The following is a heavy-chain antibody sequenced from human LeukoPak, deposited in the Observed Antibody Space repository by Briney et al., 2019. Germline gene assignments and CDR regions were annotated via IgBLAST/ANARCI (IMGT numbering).Heavy chain of an antibody. V-gene: IGHV3-23*01. CDR2: ISGSGGST. J-gene: IGHJ4*02. CDR3: AKHTGSYYFDY. CDR1: GFTFSSNA. Sequence: PGGALRLSCAASGFTFSSNAMRGVRQAPGRGLEGVSAISGSGGSTYYADSVKGRFTISRDNSKNTLYLQMNSLRAEDTAVYYCAKHTGSYYFDYWGQGTLVTVSS.